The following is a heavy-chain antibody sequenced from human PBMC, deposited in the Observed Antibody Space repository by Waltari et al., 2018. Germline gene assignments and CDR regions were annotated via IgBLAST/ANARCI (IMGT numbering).Heavy chain of an antibody. J-gene: IGHJ4*02. D-gene: IGHD5-18*01. CDR2: IYPGDSDT. Sequence: EVQLVQSGAEVKKPGESLKISCKGSGYSFTSYWIGWVRQLPGKGLEWMGVIYPGDSDTRYSPSFQGQVTISADKSISTAYLQWSSLKASDTAMYYCARGPDSYGYPYYFDYWGQGTLVTVSS. CDR1: GYSFTSYW. CDR3: ARGPDSYGYPYYFDY. V-gene: IGHV5-51*01.